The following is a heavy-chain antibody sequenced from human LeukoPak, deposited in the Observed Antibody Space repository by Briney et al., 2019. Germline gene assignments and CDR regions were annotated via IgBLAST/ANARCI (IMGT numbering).Heavy chain of an antibody. V-gene: IGHV1-69*13. J-gene: IGHJ4*02. D-gene: IGHD6-13*01. CDR2: IIPIFGTA. Sequence: SVKVSCKASGGTFSSYAISWVRQAPGQGLEWMGGIIPIFGTANYAQKFQGRVTITADESTSTAYMELSSLRSEDTAVYYCARRSYSSTAKNYYFDYWGQGTLVTVSS. CDR3: ARRSYSSTAKNYYFDY. CDR1: GGTFSSYA.